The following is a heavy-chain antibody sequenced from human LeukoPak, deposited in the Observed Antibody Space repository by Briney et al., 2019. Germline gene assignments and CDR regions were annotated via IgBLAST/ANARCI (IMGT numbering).Heavy chain of an antibody. J-gene: IGHJ4*02. CDR2: IGDDGSNK. CDR3: AKDRRYYEPLYYFDS. CDR1: GFTFSTYG. V-gene: IGHV3-30*02. Sequence: PGGSLRLSCAASGFTFSTYGMHWVRQAPGKGLEWVTFIGDDGSNKYYADSVKGRFTISRDKSKNTLYLQRNSLRREHTTVYYCAKDRRYYEPLYYFDSCGQGTLVTVSS. D-gene: IGHD3-22*01.